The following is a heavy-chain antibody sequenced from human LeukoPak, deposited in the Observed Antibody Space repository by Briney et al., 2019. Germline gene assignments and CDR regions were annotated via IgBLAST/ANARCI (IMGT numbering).Heavy chain of an antibody. CDR1: EYSFSSNW. D-gene: IGHD3-16*02. V-gene: IGHV5-51*01. J-gene: IGHJ4*02. CDR3: ARYIWGSYRYFDY. CDR2: IYPGDSDT. Sequence: GESLNISCKGSEYSFSSNWLGWVRQMPGKGLEWMGIIYPGDSDTRYSPSFQGQGTISVDKAISTAYLQWSSLKASDTAMFYCARYIWGSYRYFDYWGQGTVVTVSS.